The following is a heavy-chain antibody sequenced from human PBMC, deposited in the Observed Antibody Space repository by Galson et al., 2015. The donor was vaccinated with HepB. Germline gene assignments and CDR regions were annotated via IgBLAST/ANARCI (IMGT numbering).Heavy chain of an antibody. CDR2: IYPGDSDA. Sequence: QSGAEVKKPGESLKISCKGSGYSFNNYWIGWVRQMPGKGLEWMGIIYPGDSDARYTPSFQGQVTISVDKSITTAYLQWSSLKASDTAIYYCARQYSGTPYPGGHWGQGTLVTVSS. V-gene: IGHV5-51*01. D-gene: IGHD1-26*01. CDR1: GYSFNNYW. CDR3: ARQYSGTPYPGGH. J-gene: IGHJ4*02.